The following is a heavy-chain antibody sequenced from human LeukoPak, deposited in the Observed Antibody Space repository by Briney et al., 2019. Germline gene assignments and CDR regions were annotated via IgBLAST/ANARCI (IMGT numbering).Heavy chain of an antibody. Sequence: ASVKVSCKASGYTFTSYGISWVRQAPGQGLEWMGWISAYNGNTNYAQKLQGRVTMTTDTSTSTAYMELRSLRFDDTAVYYCASSLEEEYYYDSSGYYWGQGTLVTVSS. CDR2: ISAYNGNT. CDR3: ASSLEEEYYYDSSGYY. D-gene: IGHD3-22*01. CDR1: GYTFTSYG. J-gene: IGHJ4*02. V-gene: IGHV1-18*01.